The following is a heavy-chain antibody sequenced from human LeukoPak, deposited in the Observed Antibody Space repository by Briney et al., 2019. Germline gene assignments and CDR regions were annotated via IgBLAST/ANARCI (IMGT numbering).Heavy chain of an antibody. CDR2: INPNSGDT. Sequence: ASVKVSCKASGYTFSGSYIHWVRQAPGQGLEWLGRINPNSGDTNYAQNLHGRVTMTRDTSISTAYMELSRLRSDDTAVYYCARDQGSSWDDYWGQGTLVTVSS. J-gene: IGHJ4*02. CDR1: GYTFSGSY. CDR3: ARDQGSSWDDY. D-gene: IGHD6-13*01. V-gene: IGHV1-2*06.